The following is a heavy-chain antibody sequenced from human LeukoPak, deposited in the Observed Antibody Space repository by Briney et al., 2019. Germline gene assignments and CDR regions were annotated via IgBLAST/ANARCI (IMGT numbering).Heavy chain of an antibody. J-gene: IGHJ4*02. Sequence: GGSLRLSCAASGFTVSSNYMSWVRQAPGKGLEWVARSRSKAKRFTTEYVASVKGRFTISRDDSEKSVYLQMNSLKSEDTAVYYCARSDTAVTGTGDYWGQGTLVTVSS. CDR3: ARSDTAVTGTGDY. V-gene: IGHV3-72*01. D-gene: IGHD6-19*01. CDR2: SRSKAKRFTT. CDR1: GFTVSSNY.